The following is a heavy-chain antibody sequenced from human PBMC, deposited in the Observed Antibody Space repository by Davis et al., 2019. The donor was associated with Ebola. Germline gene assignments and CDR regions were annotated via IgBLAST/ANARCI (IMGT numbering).Heavy chain of an antibody. CDR1: GGSFSGYY. V-gene: IGHV4-34*01. J-gene: IGHJ4*02. D-gene: IGHD3-10*01. Sequence: MPSETLSLTCAVYGGSFSGYYWSWIRQPPGKGLEWIGEINHSGSTNYNPSLKSRVTISVDTSKNQFSLKLSSVTAADTAVYYCARRVHGSGSYYKSKPFDYWGQGTLVTVSS. CDR3: ARRVHGSGSYYKSKPFDY. CDR2: INHSGST.